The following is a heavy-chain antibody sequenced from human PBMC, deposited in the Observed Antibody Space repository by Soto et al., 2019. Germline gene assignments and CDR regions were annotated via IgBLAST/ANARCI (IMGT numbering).Heavy chain of an antibody. CDR3: SRENWFQDY. CDR1: GFTFSVYY. J-gene: IGHJ4*02. V-gene: IGHV3-7*03. Sequence: EVQLVESGGGLVQPGGSLRLSGAASGFTFSVYYMTWVRQAPGKGLEWVASIKNDGSEQYYVDSVKGRFTISRDNAKNSVYLHMNSLRAGDTALYYCSRENWFQDYWGQGTLVTVSS. D-gene: IGHD3-10*01. CDR2: IKNDGSEQ.